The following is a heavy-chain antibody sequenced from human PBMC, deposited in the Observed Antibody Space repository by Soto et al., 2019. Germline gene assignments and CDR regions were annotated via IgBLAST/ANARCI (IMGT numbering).Heavy chain of an antibody. J-gene: IGHJ4*02. CDR3: ARHRGPTGPNF. CDR1: GDSISSNNYH. D-gene: IGHD3-10*01. CDR2: MYHSGNT. Sequence: QLQLQESGPGLVKPSETLSLTCTFSGDSISSNNYHWGWIRQPPGKGLEWLGSMYHSGNTHHNPSLKSRVTRSGDRSKNQFPLNLRAVTAADTEVYYCARHRGPTGPNFWGEGTLVTVSS. V-gene: IGHV4-39*01.